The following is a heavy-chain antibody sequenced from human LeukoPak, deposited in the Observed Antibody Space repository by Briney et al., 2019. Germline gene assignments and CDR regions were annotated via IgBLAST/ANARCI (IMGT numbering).Heavy chain of an antibody. J-gene: IGHJ4*02. CDR1: GYSFTSYW. CDR3: ARRPYSSGWYNSDY. CDR2: IYPGDSDT. V-gene: IGHV5-51*01. D-gene: IGHD6-19*01. Sequence: GESLKISCKGSGYSFTSYWIGWVRQMPGKGLEWMGTIYPGDSDTRYSPSFQGQVTISVDKSISTAYLQWSSLKASDTAMYYCARRPYSSGWYNSDYWGQGTLVTVSS.